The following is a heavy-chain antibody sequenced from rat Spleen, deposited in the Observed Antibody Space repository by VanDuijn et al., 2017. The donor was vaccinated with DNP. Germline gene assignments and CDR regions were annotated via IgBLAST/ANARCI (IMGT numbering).Heavy chain of an antibody. D-gene: IGHD1-2*01. Sequence: EVQLVESGGDLVQPGRSLKLSCVASGFTFSNFWMTWIRQVPGKGLEWVASITGSGGSTYYPDSVKGRFTISRDNAENTVYRQMNSLRSEDTATYYCAKDSEVVTIAAMDAWGQGTSVTVSS. CDR1: GFTFSNFW. V-gene: IGHV5-31*01. J-gene: IGHJ4*01. CDR3: AKDSEVVTIAAMDA. CDR2: ITGSGGST.